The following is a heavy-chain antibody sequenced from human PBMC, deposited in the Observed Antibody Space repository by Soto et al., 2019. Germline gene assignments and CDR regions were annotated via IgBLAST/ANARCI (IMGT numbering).Heavy chain of an antibody. CDR1: GFTFSSYG. J-gene: IGHJ5*02. Sequence: PVGSLRLSCAASGFTFSSYGMHWVRQAPGKGLEWVAVISYDGSNKYYADSVKGRFTISRDNSKNTLYLQMNSLRAEDTAVYYCAKDLVYALIAVAGYNWFDPWGQGTLVTVSS. D-gene: IGHD6-19*01. CDR3: AKDLVYALIAVAGYNWFDP. V-gene: IGHV3-30*18. CDR2: ISYDGSNK.